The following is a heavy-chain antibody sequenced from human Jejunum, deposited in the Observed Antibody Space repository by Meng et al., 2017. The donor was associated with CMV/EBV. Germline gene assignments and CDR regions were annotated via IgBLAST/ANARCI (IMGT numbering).Heavy chain of an antibody. J-gene: IGHJ6*02. CDR2: ISWNGGTI. D-gene: IGHD1-1*01. CDR3: AKEHLEYYYGMDV. V-gene: IGHV3-9*01. CDR1: GFTVDDYA. Sequence: SGFTVDDYAMHWGRQAPGKGLEWVSGISWNGGTIGYEDFVKGRFTISRDNAKNSLYLQMNSLRAEDTALYYCAKEHLEYYYGMDVWGQGTTVTVSS.